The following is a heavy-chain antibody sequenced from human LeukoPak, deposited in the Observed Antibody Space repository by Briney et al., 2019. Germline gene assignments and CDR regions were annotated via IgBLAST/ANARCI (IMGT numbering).Heavy chain of an antibody. CDR1: GFTFSGYT. V-gene: IGHV3-21*01. D-gene: IGHD3-22*01. CDR2: ISSVSSIM. J-gene: IGHJ3*02. CDR3: ARSDGLTYYDTNDAFDI. Sequence: GGSLRLSCAASGFTFSGYTMNWVRQAPGKGLEWVSCISSVSSIMYYADSLKGRFTISRDNAKNSLYLQMNSLRAEDTAVYYCARSDGLTYYDTNDAFDIWGQGTMVTVSS.